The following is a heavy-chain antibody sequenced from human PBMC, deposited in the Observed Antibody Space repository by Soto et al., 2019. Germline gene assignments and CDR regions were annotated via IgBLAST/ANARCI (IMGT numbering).Heavy chain of an antibody. Sequence: PSETLSLTCAVSGGSISSSNWWSWVRQPPGKGLEWIGEIYHSGSTNYNPSLKSRVTISVDKSKNQFSLKLSSVTAADTAVYYCASRYFDWLSNGMDVWGQGTTVTVSS. D-gene: IGHD3-9*01. V-gene: IGHV4-4*02. CDR2: IYHSGST. CDR3: ASRYFDWLSNGMDV. CDR1: GGSISSSNW. J-gene: IGHJ6*02.